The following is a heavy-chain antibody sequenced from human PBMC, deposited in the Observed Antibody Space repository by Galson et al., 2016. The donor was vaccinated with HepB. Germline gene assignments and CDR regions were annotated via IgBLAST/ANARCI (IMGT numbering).Heavy chain of an antibody. D-gene: IGHD3-10*01. Sequence: TLSLTCTVSGGSISSDGYYLSWIRQPAGKGLEWIGRIYTSGSTNYNPSLKSRVTISVDTSKNQFSLKLNSVTAADTAVYYCARDRAVSSDNYFYYYMDVWGKGTTVTVSS. CDR3: ARDRAVSSDNYFYYYMDV. CDR1: GGSISSDGYY. V-gene: IGHV4-61*02. CDR2: IYTSGST. J-gene: IGHJ6*03.